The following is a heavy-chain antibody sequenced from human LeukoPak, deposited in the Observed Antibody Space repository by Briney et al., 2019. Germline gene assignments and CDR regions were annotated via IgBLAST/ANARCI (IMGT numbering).Heavy chain of an antibody. CDR3: AKGRELLWFGPPSADY. CDR1: GFTFSSYA. J-gene: IGHJ4*02. V-gene: IGHV3-23*01. CDR2: IGGSGGST. D-gene: IGHD3-10*01. Sequence: GGSLRLSCAASGFTFSSYAMSWVRQAPGKGLEWVSAIGGSGGSTYYADSVKGRFTISRDNSKNTLYLQMNSLRAEDTAVYYCAKGRELLWFGPPSADYWGQGTLVTVSS.